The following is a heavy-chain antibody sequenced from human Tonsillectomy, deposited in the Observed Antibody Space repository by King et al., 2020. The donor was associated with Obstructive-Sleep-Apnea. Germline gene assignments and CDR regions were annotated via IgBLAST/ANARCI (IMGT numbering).Heavy chain of an antibody. V-gene: IGHV1-8*01. Sequence: EQLVQSGAEVKKPGASVKVSCKASGYTFTNYDINWVRQATGQGLEWMGWMNPNSGNRGYAQKFQGRVTMTRNTSINTAYMELSSLRSEETAVYYCARGYVRQQLVLNYWGQGTLVTVSS. CDR2: MNPNSGNR. D-gene: IGHD6-13*01. CDR1: GYTFTNYD. J-gene: IGHJ4*02. CDR3: ARGYVRQQLVLNY.